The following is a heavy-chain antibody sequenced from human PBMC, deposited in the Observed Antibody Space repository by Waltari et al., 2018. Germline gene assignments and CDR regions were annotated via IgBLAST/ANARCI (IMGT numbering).Heavy chain of an antibody. CDR2: CNPGSGDT. CDR3: ARGVGAVAGPYFDY. J-gene: IGHJ4*02. D-gene: IGHD6-19*01. Sequence: QVQLVQSGAEVKKPGASVKVSCKASGYTFTGYFIHWVRQAPGQGLEWMGWCNPGSGDTNYEQNLQGRATMTTDTSISTAYMDLTRLRSDDTAVYYCARGVGAVAGPYFDYWGQGTLITVSS. V-gene: IGHV1-2*02. CDR1: GYTFTGYF.